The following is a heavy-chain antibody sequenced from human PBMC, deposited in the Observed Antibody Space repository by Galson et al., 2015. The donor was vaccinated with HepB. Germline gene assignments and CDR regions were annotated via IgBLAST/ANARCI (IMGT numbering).Heavy chain of an antibody. V-gene: IGHV3-23*01. CDR3: AKGRADYSMNELDY. CDR2: IRASGYNT. J-gene: IGHJ4*02. CDR1: GVTFTNYA. D-gene: IGHD4/OR15-4a*01. Sequence: SLRLSCAASGVTFTNYALSWVRQAPGKGLEWVSGIRASGYNTYYTDSVKGRFTISRDSSKNMLYLQMNSLRAEDTAIYYCAKGRADYSMNELDYWGQGTLVTVSS.